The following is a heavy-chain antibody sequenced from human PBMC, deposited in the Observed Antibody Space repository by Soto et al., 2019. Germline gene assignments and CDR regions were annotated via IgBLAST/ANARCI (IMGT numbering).Heavy chain of an antibody. Sequence: EVQLLESGGGLVQPGGSLRLTCAASGFTFSSYAMNWVRQAPGKGLEWVSIISGSGSSTYYAESVKGRFIISRDNSKNPLYPQLNSLRAGDTGVYYCAKDSRGMRGYDYGGQGTLVTVSS. CDR1: GFTFSSYA. CDR2: ISGSGSST. D-gene: IGHD3-10*01. CDR3: AKDSRGMRGYDY. V-gene: IGHV3-23*01. J-gene: IGHJ4*02.